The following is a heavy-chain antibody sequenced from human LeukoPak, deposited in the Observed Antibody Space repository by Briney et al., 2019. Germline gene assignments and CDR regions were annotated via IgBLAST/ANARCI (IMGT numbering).Heavy chain of an antibody. Sequence: PGGSLRLSCAASGFTFSSYSMNWVRQAPGKGLEWVSYISSSSSTIYYAGSVKGRFTISRDNAKNSLYLQMNSLRAEDTAVYYCARGGVSGCYDYWGQGTLVTVSS. CDR2: ISSSSSTI. CDR3: ARGGVSGCYDY. CDR1: GFTFSSYS. D-gene: IGHD5-12*01. J-gene: IGHJ4*02. V-gene: IGHV3-48*01.